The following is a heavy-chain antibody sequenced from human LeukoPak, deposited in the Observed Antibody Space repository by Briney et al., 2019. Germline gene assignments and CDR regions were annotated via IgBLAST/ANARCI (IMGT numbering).Heavy chain of an antibody. Sequence: SETLSLTCTVSGGSISSYDWSWIRQPPGKALEWIGNIIYSGSTNYNPSLKSRVTMSVDTSKNQFSLKLSSVTAADTAVYYCARLSYCDSTGYGVYYYYGMDVWGQGTAVIVSS. CDR3: ARLSYCDSTGYGVYYYYGMDV. D-gene: IGHD3-22*01. V-gene: IGHV4-59*01. CDR2: IIYSGST. CDR1: GGSISSYD. J-gene: IGHJ6*02.